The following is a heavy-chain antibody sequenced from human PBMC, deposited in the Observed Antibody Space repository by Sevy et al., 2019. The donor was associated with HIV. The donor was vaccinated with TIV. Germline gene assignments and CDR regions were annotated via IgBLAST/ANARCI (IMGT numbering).Heavy chain of an antibody. CDR1: GFTFSSYS. Sequence: WGSLRLSCAASGFTFSSYSMNWVHQAPGKGLEWVASISSSSSYIYYADSVKGRFTISRDNAKNSLYLQMNSLRAEDTAVYYCARGDSSSSLDYYGMDVWGQGTTVTVSS. CDR3: ARGDSSSSLDYYGMDV. D-gene: IGHD6-6*01. CDR2: ISSSSSYI. V-gene: IGHV3-21*01. J-gene: IGHJ6*02.